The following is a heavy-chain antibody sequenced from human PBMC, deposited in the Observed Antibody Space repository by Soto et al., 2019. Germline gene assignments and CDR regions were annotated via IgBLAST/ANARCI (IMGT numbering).Heavy chain of an antibody. CDR2: ISDDGVSK. Sequence: LRLSCAASGFTFSNYGMHWVRQAPGKGLEWVAVISDDGVSKYYADSVQGRFTISRDNSESAVFLQMSSLRPDDTALYFCARAYYFGSGTSYTLYYWGQGTQVTVSS. D-gene: IGHD3-10*01. CDR3: ARAYYFGSGTSYTLYY. V-gene: IGHV3-30*03. CDR1: GFTFSNYG. J-gene: IGHJ4*02.